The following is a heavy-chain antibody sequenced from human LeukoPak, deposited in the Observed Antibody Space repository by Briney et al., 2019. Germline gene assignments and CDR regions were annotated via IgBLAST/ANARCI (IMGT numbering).Heavy chain of an antibody. CDR1: GGSISSSSYY. Sequence: TSETLSLTCTVSGGSISSSSYYWGWIRQPPGKGLEWIGSIYYSGSTYYNPSLKSRVTISVDTSKNQFSLKLSSVTAADTAVYYCARGYQLLSGIDYWGQGTLVTVSS. CDR3: ARGYQLLSGIDY. J-gene: IGHJ4*02. D-gene: IGHD2-2*01. V-gene: IGHV4-39*01. CDR2: IYYSGST.